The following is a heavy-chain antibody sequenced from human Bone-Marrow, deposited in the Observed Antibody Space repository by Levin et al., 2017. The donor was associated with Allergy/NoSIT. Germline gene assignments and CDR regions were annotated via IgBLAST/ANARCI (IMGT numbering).Heavy chain of an antibody. CDR2: IKDDGTA. V-gene: IGHV3-15*01. J-gene: IGHJ6*02. CDR1: GFIFNKAW. Sequence: GGSLRLSCAASGFIFNKAWMSWVRQPPGKGLEWVGRIKDDGTADYDPSVKGRFTILRDNSKNMLYLQMDSLKIEDTAVYYCTTGSNTILTGGEDVWGQGTTVTVSS. CDR3: TTGSNTILTGGEDV. D-gene: IGHD3-3*01.